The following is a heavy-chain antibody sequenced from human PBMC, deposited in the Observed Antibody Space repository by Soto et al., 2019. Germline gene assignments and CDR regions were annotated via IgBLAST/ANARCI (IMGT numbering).Heavy chain of an antibody. CDR3: AKTLRSKGSGWFDP. Sequence: ASVKVSCKASGYTFTSYAMHWVRQAPGQRLEWMGWINPSGGSTSYAQKFQGRVTMTRDTSTSTVYMELSSLRSEDTAVYYCAKTLRSKGSGWFDPWGQGTLVTVSS. CDR2: INPSGGST. CDR1: GYTFTSYA. V-gene: IGHV1-46*01. J-gene: IGHJ5*02. D-gene: IGHD3-3*01.